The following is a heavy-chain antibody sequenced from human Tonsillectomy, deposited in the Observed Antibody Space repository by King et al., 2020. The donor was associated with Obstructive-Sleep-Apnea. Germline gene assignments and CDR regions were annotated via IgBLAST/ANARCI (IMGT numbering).Heavy chain of an antibody. Sequence: VQLVESGGGLVQPGVSLRLSCAASGFTFSSYWMSWVRQAPGKGLEWVANIKQDGSEKYYVDSVKGRFTISRDNAKNSLYLQMNSLRAEDTAVYYCAGEGPSHPPYFDYWGQGTLVTVSS. J-gene: IGHJ4*02. V-gene: IGHV3-7*03. D-gene: IGHD6-6*01. CDR1: GFTFSSYW. CDR3: AGEGPSHPPYFDY. CDR2: IKQDGSEK.